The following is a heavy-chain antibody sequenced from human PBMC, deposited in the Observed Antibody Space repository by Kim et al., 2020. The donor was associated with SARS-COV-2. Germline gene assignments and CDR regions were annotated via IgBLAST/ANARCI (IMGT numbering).Heavy chain of an antibody. Sequence: GGSLRLSCAAAGFAFGSVGMHWVRQAPGKGLEWVAIISYDGNGRYYADSVKGRFTVSRDNSKNTLFLEMNTLTSEDTATYYCARDPGDYDDGPFYGQTSDVWGEGTVVTVST. CDR2: ISYDGNGR. CDR1: GFAFGSVG. D-gene: IGHD3-3*01. V-gene: IGHV3-30*03. J-gene: IGHJ3*01. CDR3: ARDPGDYDDGPFYGQTSDV.